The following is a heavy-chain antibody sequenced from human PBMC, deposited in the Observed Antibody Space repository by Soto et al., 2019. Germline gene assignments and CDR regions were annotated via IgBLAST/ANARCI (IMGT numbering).Heavy chain of an antibody. J-gene: IGHJ6*03. CDR3: AKEQAESDYYYYYYMDV. V-gene: IGHV3-23*01. Sequence: GGSLRLSCAASGFTFSSYAMSWVRQAPGKGLEWVSAISGSGGSTYYADSVKGRFTISRENSKKTLYLQMNSLRAEDTAVYYCAKEQAESDYYYYYYMDVWGKGTTVTVSS. CDR2: ISGSGGST. CDR1: GFTFSSYA.